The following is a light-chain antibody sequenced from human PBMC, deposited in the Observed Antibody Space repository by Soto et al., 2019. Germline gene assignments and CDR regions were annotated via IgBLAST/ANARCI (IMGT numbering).Light chain of an antibody. V-gene: IGKV1-39*01. CDR2: VAA. Sequence: DIQMTQSPSTLSASVGDRVTITCRASQSIRSWLAWYQQKKSKAPKLLISVAASLQSGVPSRFSGSGSWTEFTLPISSLQPEDFETYYCQQSSSTPYTFGQGTKVDIK. CDR1: QSIRSW. J-gene: IGKJ2*01. CDR3: QQSSSTPYT.